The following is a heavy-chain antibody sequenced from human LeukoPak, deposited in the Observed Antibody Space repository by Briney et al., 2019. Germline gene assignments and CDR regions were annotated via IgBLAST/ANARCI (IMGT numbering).Heavy chain of an antibody. D-gene: IGHD2-15*01. CDR1: GFTFSSYG. V-gene: IGHV3-33*01. J-gene: IGHJ4*02. Sequence: GGSLRLSCAASGFTFSSYGMHWVRQAPGKGLEWVAVIWYDGSNKYYADSVKGRFTISRDNSKNSLYLQMNSLRAEDTAVYYCARVAYTSSWGERYYFDYWGQGTLVTVSS. CDR3: ARVAYTSSWGERYYFDY. CDR2: IWYDGSNK.